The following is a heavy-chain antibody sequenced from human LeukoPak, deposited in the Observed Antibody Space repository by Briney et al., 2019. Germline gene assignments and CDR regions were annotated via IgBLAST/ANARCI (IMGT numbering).Heavy chain of an antibody. J-gene: IGHJ4*02. CDR1: GFNFNDYA. CDR2: ISSGSTTI. V-gene: IGHV3-48*04. Sequence: GRSLTLSCAASGFNFNDYAMNWVRQAPGKGLEWVSYISSGSTTIYYADSVKGRFTISRDNAKSSLYLQMNSLRAEDTAVYYCARDDVGPGPYWGQGTLVAVSS. CDR3: ARDDVGPGPY. D-gene: IGHD3-16*01.